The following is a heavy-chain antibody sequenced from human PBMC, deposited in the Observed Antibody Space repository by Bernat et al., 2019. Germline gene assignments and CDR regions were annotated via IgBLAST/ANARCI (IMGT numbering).Heavy chain of an antibody. J-gene: IGHJ4*02. CDR2: IKQDGSEK. Sequence: EVQLVESGGGLVQPGGSLRLSWAASGFTFGSYWMSWVRQAPGKGLEWVANIKQDGSEKYYVDSVKGRFTISRDNAKNSLLLQMNSLRVEDTAVYYCARGFLECWGQGSLVTVSS. V-gene: IGHV3-7*04. CDR3: ARGFLEC. CDR1: GFTFGSYW. D-gene: IGHD3-3*01.